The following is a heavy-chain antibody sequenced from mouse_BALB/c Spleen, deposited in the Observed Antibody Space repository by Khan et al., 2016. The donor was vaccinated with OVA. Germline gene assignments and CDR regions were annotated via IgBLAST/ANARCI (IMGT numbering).Heavy chain of an antibody. CDR1: GYSITSGYY. CDR2: ISYDGSN. D-gene: IGHD2-1*01. CDR3: ASKSYGKGAY. J-gene: IGHJ3*01. V-gene: IGHV3-6*02. Sequence: EVQLQESGPGLVKPSQSLSLTCSVTGYSITSGYYWNWIRQFPGNRLEWMGYISYDGSNNYNPSLKNRISITRDTSKKQFFLKLNSVTTEDTATYDCASKSYGKGAYWGQGTLVTVSA.